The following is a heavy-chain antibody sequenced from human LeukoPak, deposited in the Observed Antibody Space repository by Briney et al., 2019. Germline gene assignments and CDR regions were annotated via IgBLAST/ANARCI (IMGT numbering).Heavy chain of an antibody. V-gene: IGHV4-59*08. J-gene: IGHJ3*02. D-gene: IGHD4-23*01. Sequence: PSETLSLTCTVSGGSISSYYWSWIRQPPGKGLEWIGYIYYSGSTNYNPSLKSRVTISVDTSKNQFSLKLSSVTAADTAVYYCARYPNTDQEPASTVGDAFDIWGQGTMVTVSS. CDR3: ARYPNTDQEPASTVGDAFDI. CDR1: GGSISSYY. CDR2: IYYSGST.